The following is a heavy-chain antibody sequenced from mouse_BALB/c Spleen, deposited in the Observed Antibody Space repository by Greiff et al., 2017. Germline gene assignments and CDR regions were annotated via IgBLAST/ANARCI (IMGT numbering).Heavy chain of an antibody. D-gene: IGHD2-4*01. CDR3: VRHRDYDYAMDY. J-gene: IGHJ4*01. CDR2: IRSKSNNYAT. Sequence: GGGLVQPKGSLKLSCAASGFTFNTYAMNWVRQAPGKGLEWVARIRSKSNNYATYYADSVKDRFTISRDDSQSMLYLQMNNLKTEDTAMYYCVRHRDYDYAMDYWGQGTSVTVSS. CDR1: GFTFNTYA. V-gene: IGHV10-1*02.